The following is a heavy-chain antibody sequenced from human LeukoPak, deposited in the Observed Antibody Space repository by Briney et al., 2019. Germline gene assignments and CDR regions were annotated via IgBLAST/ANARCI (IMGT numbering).Heavy chain of an antibody. CDR2: ISGSGGSS. V-gene: IGHV3-23*01. J-gene: IGHJ3*02. D-gene: IGHD2-2*01. CDR1: GFTFSSYA. Sequence: GGALRLSCAASGFTFSSYAMSWVRQAPGEGLEWVSAISGSGGSSYYADSVKGRFTISRDNAKNSLYLQMNNLRAEDTAVYYCASKGGSFTISEVVYNDAFAIWGQGTMVTVSA. CDR3: ASKGGSFTISEVVYNDAFAI.